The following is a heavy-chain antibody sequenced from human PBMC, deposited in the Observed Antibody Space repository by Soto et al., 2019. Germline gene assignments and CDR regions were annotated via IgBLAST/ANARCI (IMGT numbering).Heavy chain of an antibody. D-gene: IGHD2-21*02. V-gene: IGHV4-4*02. CDR3: AREIVTAGGNNYFDP. CDR2: VYHTGDT. Sequence: QVQLQESGPRLVKPSGSLSLTCGLSGGTVASSHWWSWVRQSPSRGLEWIGNVYHTGDTNFNPSLQSRVTFSVDKSNNQFSLRLTSLTAADTAVYFCAREIVTAGGNNYFDPWGPGTLVTVSS. CDR1: GGTVASSHW. J-gene: IGHJ5*02.